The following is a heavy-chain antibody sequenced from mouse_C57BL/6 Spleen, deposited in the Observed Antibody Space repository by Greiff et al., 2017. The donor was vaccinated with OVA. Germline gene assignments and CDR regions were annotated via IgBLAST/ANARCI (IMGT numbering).Heavy chain of an antibody. CDR3: AREDYYYGSWFAY. J-gene: IGHJ3*01. V-gene: IGHV3-6*01. Sequence: EVQLQESGPGLVKPSQSLSLTCSVTGYSITSGYYWNWIRQFPGNKLEWMGYISYDGSNNYNPSLKNRISITRDTSKNQFFLKLNSVTTEDTATYYGAREDYYYGSWFAYWGQGTLVTVSA. D-gene: IGHD1-1*01. CDR1: GYSITSGYY. CDR2: ISYDGSN.